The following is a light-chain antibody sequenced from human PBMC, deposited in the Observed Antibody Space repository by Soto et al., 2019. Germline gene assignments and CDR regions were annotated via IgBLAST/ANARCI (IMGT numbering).Light chain of an antibody. V-gene: IGKV3-20*01. CDR1: QSISSSY. J-gene: IGKJ1*01. CDR2: GAS. CDR3: HQYGSSPWT. Sequence: EFVLTQSPGTLSLSAGERATLSCRASQSISSSYLAWYQQKPRQAPRLLIYGASSSATGIPDRFSGSGSGTDFTLTISRLEPEDFAVYYCHQYGSSPWTFGQGTKVDNK.